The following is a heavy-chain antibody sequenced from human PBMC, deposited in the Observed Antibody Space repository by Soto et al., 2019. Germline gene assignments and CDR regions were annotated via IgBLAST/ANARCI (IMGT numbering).Heavy chain of an antibody. J-gene: IGHJ4*01. D-gene: IGHD6-19*01. V-gene: IGHV3-23*01. Sequence: PGGSLRLSCAASGFTFSSYAMSWVRQAPGKGLEWVSAISGSGGSTYYADSVKGRFTISRDNSKNTLYLQMNSLRAEDTAVYYCAKTEGIAVAGTVLDYWGQEPWSTSPQ. CDR2: ISGSGGST. CDR1: GFTFSSYA. CDR3: AKTEGIAVAGTVLDY.